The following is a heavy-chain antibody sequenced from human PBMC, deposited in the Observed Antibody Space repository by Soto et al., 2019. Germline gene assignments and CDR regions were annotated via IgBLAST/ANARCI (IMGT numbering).Heavy chain of an antibody. CDR2: ISWNSGTI. J-gene: IGHJ6*02. D-gene: IGHD2-21*02. CDR3: AKSTGGTANGMGV. CDR1: GFSFDDYA. V-gene: IGHV3-9*01. Sequence: EVQVVESGGGLVQPGRSLRLSCAASGFSFDDYAMHWVRQAPGKGLEWVSGISWNSGTIGYADSVKGRFTISRDNAKDSLYLQMSSLRAEDTALYYCAKSTGGTANGMGVWGPGSTVTVSS.